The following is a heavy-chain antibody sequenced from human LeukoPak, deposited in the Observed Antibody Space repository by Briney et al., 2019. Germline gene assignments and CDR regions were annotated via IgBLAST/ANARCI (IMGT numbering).Heavy chain of an antibody. Sequence: SETLSLTCAVYGGSFSGYYWSWIRQPPGKGLEWIGEINHSGSTNYNPSLKSRVTISVDTSKNQFSLKLSSVTAADTAVYYCARGSTYYDFWSGYSSGGWSKYFDYWGQGTLVTVSS. D-gene: IGHD3-3*01. CDR1: GGSFSGYY. CDR2: INHSGST. CDR3: ARGSTYYDFWSGYSSGGWSKYFDY. J-gene: IGHJ4*02. V-gene: IGHV4-34*01.